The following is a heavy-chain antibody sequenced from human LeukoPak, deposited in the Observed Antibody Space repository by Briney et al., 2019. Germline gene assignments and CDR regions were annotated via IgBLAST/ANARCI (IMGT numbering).Heavy chain of an antibody. V-gene: IGHV5-51*01. Sequence: GESLKISCKGSGYSFTSYWIGWVRQMPGKGLEWMGIIYPGDSDTRYSPSFQGQVTISADKSISTAYLQWSSLKASDTAMYYCARQRHTDSSSVPIYYMDVWGKGTTVTVSS. D-gene: IGHD6-6*01. J-gene: IGHJ6*03. CDR1: GYSFTSYW. CDR3: ARQRHTDSSSVPIYYMDV. CDR2: IYPGDSDT.